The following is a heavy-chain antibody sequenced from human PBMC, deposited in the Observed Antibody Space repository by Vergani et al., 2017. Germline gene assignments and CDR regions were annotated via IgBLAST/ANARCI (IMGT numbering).Heavy chain of an antibody. CDR1: GGSISSSSYY. Sequence: QLQLQESGPGLVKPSETLSLTCTVSGGSISSSSYYWGWIRQPPGKGLEWIGSIYYSGSTYDNPSLKSRVTISVDTSKNQFSLKLSSVTAADTAVYYCAITNSSSWYGDNWFDPWGQGTLVTVSS. CDR3: AITNSSSWYGDNWFDP. CDR2: IYYSGST. V-gene: IGHV4-39*01. D-gene: IGHD6-13*01. J-gene: IGHJ5*02.